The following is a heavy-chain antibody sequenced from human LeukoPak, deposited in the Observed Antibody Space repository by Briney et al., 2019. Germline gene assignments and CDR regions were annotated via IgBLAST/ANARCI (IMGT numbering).Heavy chain of an antibody. D-gene: IGHD3/OR15-3a*01. J-gene: IGHJ4*02. V-gene: IGHV4-59*01. CDR2: ISYSGST. Sequence: SETLSLTCTVSGGSISSFYWSWVRQPPGKGLEWIGYISYSGSTNYNPSLKSRVTISVDTSKNQFSLKLSSVTAADTAVYYCARLDQGDYWGQGTLVTVSS. CDR1: GGSISSFY. CDR3: ARLDQGDY.